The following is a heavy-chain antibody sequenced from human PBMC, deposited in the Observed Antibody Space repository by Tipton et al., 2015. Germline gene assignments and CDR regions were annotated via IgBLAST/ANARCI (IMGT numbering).Heavy chain of an antibody. CDR1: GDSIHKYY. D-gene: IGHD4-23*01. CDR3: VRARGRHGGLFDS. V-gene: IGHV4-59*01. Sequence: TLSLTCTVSGDSIHKYYLTWIRQPPGRGLEWIGYIYHSASSNYNPSLKSRVTISLDTSKNQVSLKVSSVTAADTAMYYCVRARGRHGGLFDSWGQGTLVIVSS. CDR2: IYHSASS. J-gene: IGHJ4*02.